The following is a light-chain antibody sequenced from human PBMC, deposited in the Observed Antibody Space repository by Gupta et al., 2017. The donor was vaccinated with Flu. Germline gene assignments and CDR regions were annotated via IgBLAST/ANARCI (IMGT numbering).Light chain of an antibody. CDR2: DAS. J-gene: IGKJ1*01. V-gene: IGKV1-39*01. CDR1: QSISSY. CDR3: QQSDSTPRT. Sequence: DIQMTQSPSSLSASLGDRVTITCRASQSISSYLNWYQQKPGKAPKLLIYDASSLESGVPSRFSGSGAGTDFTLTISRLQPEDFATYYCQQSDSTPRTFGQGTKVEIK.